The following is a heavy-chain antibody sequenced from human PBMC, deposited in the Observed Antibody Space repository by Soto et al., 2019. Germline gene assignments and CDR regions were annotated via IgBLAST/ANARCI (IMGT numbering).Heavy chain of an antibody. CDR1: GGTFSIYA. J-gene: IGHJ6*02. D-gene: IGHD6-6*01. CDR2: IIPIFGTA. V-gene: IGHV1-69*13. CDR3: ARVRLSIAARPGLNYYYYYYGMDV. Sequence: SVKVSCKASGGTFSIYAISCVLQSPLQWLDWMGGIIPIFGTANYAQKFQGRVTITADESTSTAYMELSSLRSEDTAVYYCARVRLSIAARPGLNYYYYYYGMDVWGQGTTVTVSS.